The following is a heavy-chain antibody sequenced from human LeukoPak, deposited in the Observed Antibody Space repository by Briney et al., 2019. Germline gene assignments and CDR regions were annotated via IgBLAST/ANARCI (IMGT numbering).Heavy chain of an antibody. Sequence: SETLSLTCTVSGGSISSYYGSWIRQPAGKGLEWIGRIYTSGSTNYNPSLKSRVTMSVDTSKNQFSLKLSSVTAADTAVYYCARGRGSYYRNYFDYWGQGTLVTVSS. CDR2: IYTSGST. CDR3: ARGRGSYYRNYFDY. D-gene: IGHD1-26*01. V-gene: IGHV4-4*07. J-gene: IGHJ4*02. CDR1: GGSISSYY.